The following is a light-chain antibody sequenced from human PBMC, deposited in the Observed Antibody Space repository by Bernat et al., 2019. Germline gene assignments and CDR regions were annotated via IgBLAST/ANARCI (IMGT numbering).Light chain of an antibody. V-gene: IGKV1-9*01. CDR1: QGIRSF. J-gene: IGKJ4*01. CDR3: QQLNSYPLT. CDR2: AAS. Sequence: DIQLTQSPSFLSASVGDRVTITCRASQGIRSFLAWYQREPGKAPKLLIYAASTLQSGVPSRFSGSGSGTEFTITISSLQPEDFATYYCQQLNSYPLTFGGGTKVEIK.